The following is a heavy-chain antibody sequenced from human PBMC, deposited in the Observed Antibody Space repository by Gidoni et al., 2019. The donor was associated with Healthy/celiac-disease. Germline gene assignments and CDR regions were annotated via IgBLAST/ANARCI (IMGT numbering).Heavy chain of an antibody. CDR1: GFTFRHAC. V-gene: IGHV3-15*01. CDR2: IKSKTDGGTT. CDR3: TTGLVGDLCRIAFDY. J-gene: IGHJ4*02. D-gene: IGHD1-26*01. Sequence: EVHLVGSGGGLVKTGGSLRLSSAASGFTFRHACMSGVRRAPGRGLEWVGRIKSKTDGGTTDYASPVKGRFTISRDYSNNTLNLQMNSLKTEDTAVYYCTTGLVGDLCRIAFDYWGQGTLVTVSS.